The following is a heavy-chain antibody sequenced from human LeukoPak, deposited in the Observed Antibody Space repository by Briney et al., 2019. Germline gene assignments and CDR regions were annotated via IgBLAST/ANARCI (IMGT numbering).Heavy chain of an antibody. CDR1: GGSISSSNYY. CDR2: IYYSGST. V-gene: IGHV4-39*01. J-gene: IGHJ6*03. CDR3: ARLRDYHYYYMDV. Sequence: SETLSLTCTVSGGSISSSNYYWGWIRQPPGKGLEWIGNIYYSGSTYYNPSLKSRVTISVDTSNNQFSLKLSSVTAADTAVYYCARLRDYHYYYMDVWGKGTTVTISS.